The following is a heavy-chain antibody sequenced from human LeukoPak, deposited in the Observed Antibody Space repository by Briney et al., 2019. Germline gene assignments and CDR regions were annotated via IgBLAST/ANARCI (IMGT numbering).Heavy chain of an antibody. V-gene: IGHV3-64*01. CDR2: ISSNGGSI. D-gene: IGHD4/OR15-4a*01. CDR3: TRLGASLPDAFDI. J-gene: IGHJ3*02. CDR1: GFTFSSYA. Sequence: PGGSLRLSCAASGFTFSSYAMSWVRQAPGKGLEHVSAISSNGGSIYYANSVKGRFTISRDNSKNTLYLQMGSLRAEDMAVYYCTRLGASLPDAFDIWGQGTMVTVSS.